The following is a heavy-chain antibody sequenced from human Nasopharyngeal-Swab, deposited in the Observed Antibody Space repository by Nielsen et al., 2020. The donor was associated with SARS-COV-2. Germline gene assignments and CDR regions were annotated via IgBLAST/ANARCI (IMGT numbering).Heavy chain of an antibody. CDR2: ITRSGNT. J-gene: IGHJ6*03. CDR1: GASFSGYY. D-gene: IGHD3-3*02. CDR3: ARVNNGGGMVPASYSFFMDV. Sequence: SETLSLTCGLNGASFSGYYWGWIRQPPGKGLEWIGDITRSGNTNYNPALRSRLTISVATSKGEFSLKLTSGTAADKAIYFWARVNNGGGMVPASYSFFMDVWGKGTSVAVSS. V-gene: IGHV4-34*01.